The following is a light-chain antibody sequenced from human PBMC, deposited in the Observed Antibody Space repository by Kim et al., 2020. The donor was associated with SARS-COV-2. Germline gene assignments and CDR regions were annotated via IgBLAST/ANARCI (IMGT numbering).Light chain of an antibody. J-gene: IGKJ2*01. CDR3: QQSYSTPRT. Sequence: SASVGDRVTITCRASQSISSYLNWYQQKPGKAPKLLIYAASSLQSGVPSRFSGSGSGTDFTLTVSSLQPEDFATYYCQQSYSTPRTFGQGTKLEI. CDR1: QSISSY. V-gene: IGKV1-39*01. CDR2: AAS.